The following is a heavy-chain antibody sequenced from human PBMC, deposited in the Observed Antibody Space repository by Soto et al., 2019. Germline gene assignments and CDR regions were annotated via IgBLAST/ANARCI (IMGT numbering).Heavy chain of an antibody. CDR2: IYYSGST. Sequence: QLQLQESGPGLVKPSETLSLTCTVSGGSISSSSYYWGWIRQPPGKGLEWIGSIYYSGSTYYNPSLKSRVTISVDTSKNQFSLKLSSVTAADTAVYYCARHLPQRGIMDDYGDYVGGYFDYWGQGTLVTVSS. J-gene: IGHJ4*02. CDR3: ARHLPQRGIMDDYGDYVGGYFDY. V-gene: IGHV4-39*01. D-gene: IGHD4-17*01. CDR1: GGSISSSSYY.